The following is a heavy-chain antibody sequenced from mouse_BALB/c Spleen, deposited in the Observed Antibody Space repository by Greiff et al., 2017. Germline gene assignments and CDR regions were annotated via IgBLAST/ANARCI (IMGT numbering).Heavy chain of an antibody. D-gene: IGHD2-10*02. CDR1: GFTFSDYY. J-gene: IGHJ1*01. CDR3: ARGYGRDWYFDV. V-gene: IGHV5-4*02. Sequence: EVKLMESGGGLVKPGGSLKLSCAASGFTFSDYYMYWVRQTPEKRLEWVATISDGGSYTYYPDSVKGRFTISRDNAKNNLYLQMSSLKSEDTAMYYCARGYGRDWYFDVWGAGTTVTVSS. CDR2: ISDGGSYT.